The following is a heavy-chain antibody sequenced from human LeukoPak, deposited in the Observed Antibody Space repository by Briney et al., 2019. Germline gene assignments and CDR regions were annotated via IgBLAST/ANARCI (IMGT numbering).Heavy chain of an antibody. V-gene: IGHV1-2*02. D-gene: IGHD3-9*01. CDR2: INPNSGGT. CDR3: ARARMYYDILPDH. CDR1: GYTFTGYY. Sequence: GASVKVSCKASGYTFTGYYMHWVRQAPGQGLEWMGWINPNSGGTNYAQKFQGRVTMTRDTSISTAYMELSRLRSDDTAVYYCARARMYYDILPDHWGQGTLVTVSS. J-gene: IGHJ5*02.